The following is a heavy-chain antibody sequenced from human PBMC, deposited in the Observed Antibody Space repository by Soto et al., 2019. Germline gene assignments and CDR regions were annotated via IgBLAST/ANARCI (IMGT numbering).Heavy chain of an antibody. Sequence: GGSLRLSCAASGFTFSSYGMHWVRQAPGKGLEWVAVISYDGSNKYYADSVRGRFTISRDNSKNTLYLQMNSLRAEDTAVYYCATQYFSSPFRMAVWGQGTTVTVSS. CDR3: ATQYFSSPFRMAV. CDR1: GFTFSSYG. V-gene: IGHV3-30*03. J-gene: IGHJ6*02. D-gene: IGHD2-2*01. CDR2: ISYDGSNK.